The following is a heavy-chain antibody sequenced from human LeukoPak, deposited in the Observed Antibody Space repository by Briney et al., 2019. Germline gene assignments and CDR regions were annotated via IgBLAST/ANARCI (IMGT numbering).Heavy chain of an antibody. CDR3: ARPSIVVVPAAAFDY. CDR1: GVSISRGSYY. J-gene: IGHJ4*02. D-gene: IGHD2-2*01. CDR2: IYTSGST. Sequence: SGTLSLTCNGSGVSISRGSYYWSWIRQPAGKGLEWVGRIYTSGSTNYNPSLKSRVTISVDTSKNQFSLKLSSVTAADTAAYYCARPSIVVVPAAAFDYWGQGTLVTVSS. V-gene: IGHV4-61*02.